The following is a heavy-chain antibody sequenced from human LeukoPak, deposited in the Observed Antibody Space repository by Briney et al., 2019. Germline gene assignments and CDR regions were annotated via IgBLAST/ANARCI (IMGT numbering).Heavy chain of an antibody. Sequence: ASVKVSCKVSGYTLTELSMHWVRQAPGKGLEWMGGFDPEDGETIYAQKFQGRVTMTEDTSTDTAYMELSSLRSEDTAVYYCTTDNGSGWPPFDYWGQGTLVTVSS. D-gene: IGHD6-19*01. CDR2: FDPEDGET. CDR3: TTDNGSGWPPFDY. V-gene: IGHV1-24*01. CDR1: GYTLTELS. J-gene: IGHJ4*02.